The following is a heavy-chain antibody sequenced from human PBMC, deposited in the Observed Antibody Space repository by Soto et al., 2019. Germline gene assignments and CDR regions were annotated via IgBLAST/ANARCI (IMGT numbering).Heavy chain of an antibody. CDR2: IWYDGSNK. CDR3: ARDDAWFGEGYYYYYMDV. Sequence: GESLKISCAASGFTFSSYGMHWVRQAPGKGLEWVAVIWYDGSNKYYADSVKGRFTISRDNSKNTLYLQMNSLRAEDTAVYYCARDDAWFGEGYYYYYMDVWGKGTTVTVSS. CDR1: GFTFSSYG. V-gene: IGHV3-33*01. J-gene: IGHJ6*03. D-gene: IGHD3-10*01.